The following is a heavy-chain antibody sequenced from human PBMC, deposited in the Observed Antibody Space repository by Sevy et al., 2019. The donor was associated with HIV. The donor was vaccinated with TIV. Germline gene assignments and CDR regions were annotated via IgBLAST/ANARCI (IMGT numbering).Heavy chain of an antibody. D-gene: IGHD2-15*01. J-gene: IGHJ4*02. CDR3: ASGVSLLQSTFDY. Sequence: GGSLRLSCAASGFTFSNYWMSWVRQAPGKGLEWVAKIKEDGREKYYVDSGKGRFTISRDNAKNSLYLQMNSLRAEDTAVYYCASGVSLLQSTFDYWGQGSLVTVSS. V-gene: IGHV3-7*01. CDR1: GFTFSNYW. CDR2: IKEDGREK.